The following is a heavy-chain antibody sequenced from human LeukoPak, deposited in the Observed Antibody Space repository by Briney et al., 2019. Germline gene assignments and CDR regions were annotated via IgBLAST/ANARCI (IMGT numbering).Heavy chain of an antibody. J-gene: IGHJ4*02. Sequence: ASVKVSCKASGYTFTGYYIHWVRQAPGQGLEWMGRINPGGGATNYAQKFQGRVTMTRDTSISTASMELTGLTSDDTAVYYCARETAVEMATTLDHWGQGTLVTVSS. CDR2: INPGGGAT. V-gene: IGHV1-2*06. CDR3: ARETAVEMATTLDH. D-gene: IGHD5-24*01. CDR1: GYTFTGYY.